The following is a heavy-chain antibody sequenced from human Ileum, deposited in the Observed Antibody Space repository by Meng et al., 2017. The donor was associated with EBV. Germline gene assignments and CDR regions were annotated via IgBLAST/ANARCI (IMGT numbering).Heavy chain of an antibody. CDR1: GGSITSYSYY. D-gene: IGHD2-21*02. Sequence: QLHLQESDPGLVKPSETLSLTCSVSGGSITSYSYYWGWIRQPPGKGLEWIATIYHTGSTYYNPSLKSRVTTSVDTSKNEFSLKVTSVTAADTALYYCARRDTAWFDPWGRGTLVTVSS. J-gene: IGHJ5*02. V-gene: IGHV4-39*01. CDR2: IYHTGST. CDR3: ARRDTAWFDP.